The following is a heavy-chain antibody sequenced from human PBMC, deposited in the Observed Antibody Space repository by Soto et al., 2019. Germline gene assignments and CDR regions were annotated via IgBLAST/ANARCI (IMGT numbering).Heavy chain of an antibody. CDR1: GGTFSSYA. Sequence: SVKVSCKASGGTFSSYAISWVRQAPGQGLEWMGGIIPIFGTANYAQKFQGRVTITADESTSTAYMELSSLRSEDTAVYYCAREPATVTTNYYSMDVWGQGTTVTVSS. CDR2: IIPIFGTA. J-gene: IGHJ6*02. D-gene: IGHD4-17*01. V-gene: IGHV1-69*13. CDR3: AREPATVTTNYYSMDV.